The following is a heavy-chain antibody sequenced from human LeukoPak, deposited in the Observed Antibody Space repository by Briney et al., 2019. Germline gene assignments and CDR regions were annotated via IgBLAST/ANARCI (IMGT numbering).Heavy chain of an antibody. CDR3: ARDHSSGIFDY. CDR2: INPNSGGT. D-gene: IGHD6-19*01. CDR1: GYTFTGYY. Sequence: GASVKVSCKASGYTFTGYYMHWVRQAPGQGLEWMGRINPNSGGTNYAQKFRGRVTMTRDTSISTAYMELSRLRSDDTAVYYCARDHSSGIFDYWGQGTLVTVSS. J-gene: IGHJ4*02. V-gene: IGHV1-2*06.